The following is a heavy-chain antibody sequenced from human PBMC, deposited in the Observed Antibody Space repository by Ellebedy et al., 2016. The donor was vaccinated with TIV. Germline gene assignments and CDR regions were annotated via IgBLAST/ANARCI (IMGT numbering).Heavy chain of an antibody. CDR3: ARDPGYDTSGYPGY. Sequence: GGSLRLXXAASGFTFSGDWMSWVRQAPGKGLEWVANIKHDGSEKHYVDSVKGRFTISRDNAENSLYLQMHSLRAEDTAVYYCARDPGYDTSGYPGYWGQGTLVTVSS. CDR1: GFTFSGDW. J-gene: IGHJ4*02. D-gene: IGHD3-22*01. CDR2: IKHDGSEK. V-gene: IGHV3-7*01.